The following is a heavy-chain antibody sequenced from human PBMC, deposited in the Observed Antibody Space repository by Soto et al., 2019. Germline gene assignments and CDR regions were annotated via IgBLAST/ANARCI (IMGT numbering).Heavy chain of an antibody. Sequence: HVQLVESGGGVVQPGRSLRLSCAASGFTFSSYGMHWVRQAPGKGLEWVAVIWYDGSNKYYADSVKGRFTISRDNSKNTLHLQMHGLRAEDTAVYYCARYFSISTNCMRPVCYYYYGMDVLGQGTTVTVSS. D-gene: IGHD2-2*01. CDR3: ARYFSISTNCMRPVCYYYYGMDV. CDR2: IWYDGSNK. CDR1: GFTFSSYG. V-gene: IGHV3-33*01. J-gene: IGHJ6*02.